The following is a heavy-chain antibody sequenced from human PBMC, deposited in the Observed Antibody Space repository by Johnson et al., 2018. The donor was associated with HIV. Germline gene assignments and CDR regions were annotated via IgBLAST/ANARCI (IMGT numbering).Heavy chain of an antibody. D-gene: IGHD2-21*01. Sequence: VQLVESGGGVVQPGRSLRLSCAASGFTFSSYAMSWVRQAPGQGLEWVSAISGSGGSTYSADSVKGGFTISRDNSKNTQDLQMNSLRVEDTGLYYCAKAYCPGCDAFDVWGHGTMVTVSS. CDR2: ISGSGGST. J-gene: IGHJ3*01. CDR3: AKAYCPGCDAFDV. V-gene: IGHV3-23*04. CDR1: GFTFSSYA.